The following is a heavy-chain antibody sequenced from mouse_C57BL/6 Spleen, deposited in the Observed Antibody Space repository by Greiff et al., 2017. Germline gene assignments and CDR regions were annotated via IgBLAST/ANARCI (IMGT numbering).Heavy chain of an antibody. J-gene: IGHJ3*01. CDR2: INYDGSST. D-gene: IGHD2-4*01. V-gene: IGHV5-16*01. Sequence: EVKLVESEGGLVQPGSSMKLSCTASGFTFSDYYMAWVRQVPEKGLEWVANINYDGSSTYYLDSLKSRFIISRDNAKNILYLQMSSLKSEDTATYYCARVEGYYDYDGAWFAYWGQGTLVTVSA. CDR1: GFTFSDYY. CDR3: ARVEGYYDYDGAWFAY.